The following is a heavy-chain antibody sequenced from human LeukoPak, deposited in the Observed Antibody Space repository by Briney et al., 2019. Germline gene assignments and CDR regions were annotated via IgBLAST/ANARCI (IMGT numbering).Heavy chain of an antibody. J-gene: IGHJ4*02. D-gene: IGHD6-6*01. CDR3: AKNEGSSRAFAD. CDR1: GFTFSSYS. Sequence: GGSLRLSCAASGFTFSSYSMNWVRQAPGKGLEWVSSISSSSSYIYYADSVKGRFTISRDNAKNSLYLQMNSLRADDTALYYCAKNEGSSRAFADWGQGTLVTVSS. V-gene: IGHV3-21*04. CDR2: ISSSSSYI.